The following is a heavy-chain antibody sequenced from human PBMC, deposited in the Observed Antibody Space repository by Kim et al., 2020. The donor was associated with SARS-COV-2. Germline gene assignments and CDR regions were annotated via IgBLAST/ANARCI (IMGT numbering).Heavy chain of an antibody. CDR1: GYTFTSYD. CDR3: ARGLYSYYYDSSGYYLSYYYYYGMDV. D-gene: IGHD3-22*01. J-gene: IGHJ6*02. V-gene: IGHV1-8*01. CDR2: MNPNSGNT. Sequence: ASVKVSCKASGYTFTSYDINWVRQATGQGLEWMGWMNPNSGNTGYAQKFQGRVTMTRNTSISTAYMELSSLRSEDTAVYYCARGLYSYYYDSSGYYLSYYYYYGMDVWGQGTTVTVSS.